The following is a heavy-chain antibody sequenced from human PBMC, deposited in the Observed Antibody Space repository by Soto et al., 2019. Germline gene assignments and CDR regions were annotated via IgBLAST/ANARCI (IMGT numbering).Heavy chain of an antibody. CDR3: AALPPTTDNWFDP. CDR2: ISWNSGSI. V-gene: IGHV3-9*01. D-gene: IGHD5-12*01. Sequence: EVQLVESGGGLEQPGRSLRLSCAASGFTFDDYAMHWVRQAPGKGLEWVSGISWNSGSIGYADSVKGRFTISRDNAKNSLYLQMNSLRAEDTALYYCAALPPTTDNWFDPWGQGTLVTVSS. CDR1: GFTFDDYA. J-gene: IGHJ5*02.